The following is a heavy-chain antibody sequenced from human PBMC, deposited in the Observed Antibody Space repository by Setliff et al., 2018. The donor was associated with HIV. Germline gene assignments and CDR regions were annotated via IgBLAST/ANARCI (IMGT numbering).Heavy chain of an antibody. Sequence: ASVKVSCKASGYTFVNYHIIWVRQAPGQGLEWVGSISASSVNTNYTQGRVTMTTDTSTRTAYMELRSLRSDDTAVYYCARVPVSSYYYYMDVWGKGTTVTVS. CDR1: GYTFVNYH. J-gene: IGHJ6*03. CDR3: ARVPVSSYYYYMDV. D-gene: IGHD6-13*01. CDR2: ISASSVNT. V-gene: IGHV1-18*01.